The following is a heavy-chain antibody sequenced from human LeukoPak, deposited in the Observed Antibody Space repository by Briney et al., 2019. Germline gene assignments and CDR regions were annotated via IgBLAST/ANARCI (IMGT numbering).Heavy chain of an antibody. J-gene: IGHJ5*02. D-gene: IGHD6-13*01. CDR2: ISGSGGST. Sequence: GGSLRLSCAASGFTFSSYAMSWVRQAPGKGLEWVSAISGSGGSTYYADSVKGRFTISRDNSKNTPYLQMNSLRAEDTAVYYCAKDPYSSRSIAWGQGTLVTVSS. V-gene: IGHV3-23*01. CDR3: AKDPYSSRSIA. CDR1: GFTFSSYA.